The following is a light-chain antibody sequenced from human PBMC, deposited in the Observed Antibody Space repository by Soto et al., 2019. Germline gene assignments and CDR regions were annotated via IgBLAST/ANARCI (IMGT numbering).Light chain of an antibody. V-gene: IGLV1-51*01. CDR2: DTN. CDR3: ATWDASLNAGV. CDR1: TSNIGNNY. Sequence: QSVLTQPPSVSAAPGQKVTISCSGTTSNIGNNYVSWYQQLPGTALKLLIYDTNERPSGIPDRFSGSKSGTSATLGITGLQTGDEADYYCATWDASLNAGVFGGGTKLTVL. J-gene: IGLJ2*01.